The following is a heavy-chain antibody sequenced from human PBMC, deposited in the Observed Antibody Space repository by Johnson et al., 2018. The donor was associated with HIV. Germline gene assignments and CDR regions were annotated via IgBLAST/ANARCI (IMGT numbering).Heavy chain of an antibody. V-gene: IGHV3-11*01. CDR2: ISSSGSTI. D-gene: IGHD6-13*01. CDR1: GFTFSDYY. Sequence: QVQLVESGGGVVQPGRSLRLSCAASGFTFSDYYMSWIRQAPGKGLEWVSYISSSGSTIYYADSVKGRFTISRDNTENALYLQMNSLRAEDTALYYCARAIAAAGSSLEDDAWGQGTMVTVSS. J-gene: IGHJ3*01. CDR3: ARAIAAAGSSLEDDA.